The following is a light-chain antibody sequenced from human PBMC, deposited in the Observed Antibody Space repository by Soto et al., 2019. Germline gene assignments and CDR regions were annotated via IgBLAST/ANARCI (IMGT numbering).Light chain of an antibody. Sequence: AIQRTQSPSSLSASVGDRVTITCRARQGIRNDLGWYQQKPGNAPKLLIYGAFNLQTGVPSRFSGSGFGTDFTLTISSLQPEDFARKNCPQHHTCPWTFSRGTKVDIK. V-gene: IGKV1-6*01. CDR3: PQHHTCPWT. J-gene: IGKJ1*01. CDR2: GAF. CDR1: QGIRND.